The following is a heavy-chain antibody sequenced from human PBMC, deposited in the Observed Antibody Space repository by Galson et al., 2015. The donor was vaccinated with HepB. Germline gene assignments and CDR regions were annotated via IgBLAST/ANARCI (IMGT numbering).Heavy chain of an antibody. CDR3: ARSPPRATTVIYYYGLDV. J-gene: IGHJ6*02. Sequence: SLRLSCAASGFTFSSYAMHWVRQAPGKGLEWVAVIWNDGSNKYYGDSVKGRFTISRDNFKNTLYLQMNSLRREDTAVYYCARSPPRATTVIYYYGLDVWGRGTAMTVSS. CDR2: IWNDGSNK. V-gene: IGHV3-33*01. D-gene: IGHD4-17*01. CDR1: GFTFSSYA.